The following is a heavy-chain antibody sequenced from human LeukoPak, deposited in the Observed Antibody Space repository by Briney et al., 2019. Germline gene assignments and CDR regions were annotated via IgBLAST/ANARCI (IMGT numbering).Heavy chain of an antibody. Sequence: GGSLRLSCAASGFTVSSNYMSWVRQAPGKGLEWVSVIYSGGSTYYADSVKGRFSISRDNSKNTLCLQMNSLRAEDTAVYYCARDLSPWETRNPDAFDIWGQGTMVTVSS. D-gene: IGHD1-14*01. CDR2: IYSGGST. J-gene: IGHJ3*02. CDR3: ARDLSPWETRNPDAFDI. V-gene: IGHV3-53*01. CDR1: GFTVSSNY.